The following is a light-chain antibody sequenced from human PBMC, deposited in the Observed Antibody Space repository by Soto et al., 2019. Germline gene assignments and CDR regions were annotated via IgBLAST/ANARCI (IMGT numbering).Light chain of an antibody. J-gene: IGKJ3*01. Sequence: EIVLTQSPGTLSLSPGERATLSCRASQSVSSSYLAWYQQKPGQAPRLLIYGASSRATGIPDRFSGSGSGTDFTLTISRLEPEDFAVYYCQQRNSWPPLFTFGPGTKVDIK. CDR2: GAS. V-gene: IGKV3D-20*02. CDR3: QQRNSWPPLFT. CDR1: QSVSSSY.